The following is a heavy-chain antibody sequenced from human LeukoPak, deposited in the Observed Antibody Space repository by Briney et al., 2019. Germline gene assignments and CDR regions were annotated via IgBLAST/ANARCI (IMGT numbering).Heavy chain of an antibody. CDR3: ASLGPWGVTNY. Sequence: SETLSLTCAVYGGSFSGYYWSWIRQPPGKGLEWIGEINHSGSTNYSPSLKSRVTISVDTSKNQFSLKLSSVTAADTAVYYCASLGPWGVTNYWGQGTLVTVSS. CDR1: GGSFSGYY. CDR2: INHSGST. D-gene: IGHD3-10*01. V-gene: IGHV4-34*01. J-gene: IGHJ4*02.